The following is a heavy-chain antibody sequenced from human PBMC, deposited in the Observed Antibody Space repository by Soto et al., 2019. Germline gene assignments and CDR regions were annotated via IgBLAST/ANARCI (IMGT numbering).Heavy chain of an antibody. Sequence: QVQLVQSGAEVNKPGASVKVSCKTSGYTFTNYFIHWVRQAPGQGLEWMGIINPSADSTNYAQKFHGRGTVTRYTSTSTVYMELRSLRSEDTAVYFCAREYGGSRVFYYWGQGTVVTVSS. CDR2: INPSADST. V-gene: IGHV1-46*01. J-gene: IGHJ4*02. D-gene: IGHD1-26*01. CDR1: GYTFTNYF. CDR3: AREYGGSRVFYY.